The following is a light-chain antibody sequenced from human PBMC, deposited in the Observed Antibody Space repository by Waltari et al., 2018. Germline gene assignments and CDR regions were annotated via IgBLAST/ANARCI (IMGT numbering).Light chain of an antibody. Sequence: VMTQSPLSLPVTPGEPASISCRSSQSLLHSNGYNYLDWYLQKPGQSPQLLIYLGSNRASGVPDRFSGSGSGTDFTLKISRVEAEDVGVYYCMQGLQTLYTFGQGTKLEI. J-gene: IGKJ2*01. CDR3: MQGLQTLYT. CDR1: QSLLHSNGYNY. CDR2: LGS. V-gene: IGKV2-28*01.